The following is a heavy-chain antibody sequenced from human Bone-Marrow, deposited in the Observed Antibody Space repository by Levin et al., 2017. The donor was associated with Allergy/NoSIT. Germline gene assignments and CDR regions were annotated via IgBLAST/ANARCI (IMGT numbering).Heavy chain of an antibody. Sequence: GGSLRLSCAASGFTLINYVMSWVRQAPGKGLYWVSSVSGSGYTTYYADSVKGQFTISRDNSKNTLHLQPNSLTADDTAVYFCAKHGGGRYCSGGSCYRGPVDYWGQGALVTVSS. D-gene: IGHD2-15*01. V-gene: IGHV3-23*01. CDR3: AKHGGGRYCSGGSCYRGPVDY. J-gene: IGHJ4*02. CDR2: VSGSGYTT. CDR1: GFTLINYV.